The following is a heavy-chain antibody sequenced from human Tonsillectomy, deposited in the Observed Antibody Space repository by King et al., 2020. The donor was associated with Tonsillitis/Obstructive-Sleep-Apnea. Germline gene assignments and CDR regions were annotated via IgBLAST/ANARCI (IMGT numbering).Heavy chain of an antibody. V-gene: IGHV2-26*01. CDR3: ARTRRTTVVINSYYYYSGMDV. J-gene: IGHJ6*02. D-gene: IGHD4-23*01. CDR1: GFSLSNPRMG. CDR2: IFSNDGK. Sequence: TLQESGPVLVKPTETLTLTCTVSGFSLSNPRMGVSWIRQPPGKALEWLAHIFSNDGKSYSTSLKGRLTISKDTSRSQVVLTMTNMDPVDTATYYCARTRRTTVVINSYYYYSGMDVWGQGTTVTVSS.